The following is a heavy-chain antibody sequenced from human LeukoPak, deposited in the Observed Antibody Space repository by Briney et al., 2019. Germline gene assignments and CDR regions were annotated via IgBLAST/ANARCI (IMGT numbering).Heavy chain of an antibody. V-gene: IGHV6-1*01. J-gene: IGHJ5*02. Sequence: SQTLSLTCALYGDSLSSNSASWNWSRQSPTRGLEWLGRTYYRPNWNSDYAISVKSRITINPDTSMNQFSLHLKSVTPEDTAVYYCARDPDSSYEWGPFDPWGQGTLVTVSS. CDR3: ARDPDSSYEWGPFDP. D-gene: IGHD6-6*01. CDR1: GDSLSSNSAS. CDR2: TYYRPNWNS.